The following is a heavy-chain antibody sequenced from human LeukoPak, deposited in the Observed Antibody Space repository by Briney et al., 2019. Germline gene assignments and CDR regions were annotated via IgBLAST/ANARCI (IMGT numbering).Heavy chain of an antibody. J-gene: IGHJ5*01. CDR3: ARNVGPHWFDS. Sequence: SETLFLTCTVSGGSISSGGYYWSWIRQHPGKGLEWIGYIYYSGSTYYNPSLKSRVSISVDTSKNQFSLKLTSVTAADTAVYYCARNVGPHWFDSWAREPWSPSPQ. CDR2: IYYSGST. D-gene: IGHD1-26*01. CDR1: GGSISSGGYY. V-gene: IGHV4-31*03.